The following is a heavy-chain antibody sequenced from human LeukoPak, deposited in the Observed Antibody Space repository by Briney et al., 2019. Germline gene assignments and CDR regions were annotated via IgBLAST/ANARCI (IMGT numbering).Heavy chain of an antibody. Sequence: PGGSLRLSCAASGXTFSRYWMSWVRQAPGKGLEWVANIKQDGNEKYYVDSVKGRFTVSRDNAKNSLSLQMNSLRAEDTAVYFCARGILDCSTTSCYSNYDAFDIWGQGTMVTVSS. CDR3: ARGILDCSTTSCYSNYDAFDI. D-gene: IGHD2-2*01. J-gene: IGHJ3*02. V-gene: IGHV3-7*05. CDR1: GXTFSRYW. CDR2: IKQDGNEK.